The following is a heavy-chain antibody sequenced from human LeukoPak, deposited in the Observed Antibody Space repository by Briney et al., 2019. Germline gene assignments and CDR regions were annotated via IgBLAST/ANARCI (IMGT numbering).Heavy chain of an antibody. Sequence: SETLSLTCTVSGGSISSSSYYWGWIRQPPGKGLEWIGSIYYSGSAYYNPSLKSRVTISVDTSKNQFSLKLSSVTAADTAVYYCARQGGSSSWYEELGWFDPWGQGTLVTVSS. D-gene: IGHD6-13*01. CDR2: IYYSGSA. CDR1: GGSISSSSYY. CDR3: ARQGGSSSWYEELGWFDP. J-gene: IGHJ5*02. V-gene: IGHV4-39*01.